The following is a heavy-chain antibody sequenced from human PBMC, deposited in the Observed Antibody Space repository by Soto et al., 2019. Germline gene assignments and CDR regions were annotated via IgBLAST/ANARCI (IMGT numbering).Heavy chain of an antibody. D-gene: IGHD3-22*01. CDR3: ARQIYDSDTGPNFQYYFDS. J-gene: IGHJ4*02. V-gene: IGHV4-59*08. CDR1: GGSISSYY. CDR2: IYYSGST. Sequence: SETLSLTCTVSGGSISSYYWSWIRQPPGKGLEWIGYIYYSGSTNYNPSLKSRVTISVDTSKNQFSLQWSSLRASDTAMYYCARQIYDSDTGPNFQYYFDSWGQGTPVTVSS.